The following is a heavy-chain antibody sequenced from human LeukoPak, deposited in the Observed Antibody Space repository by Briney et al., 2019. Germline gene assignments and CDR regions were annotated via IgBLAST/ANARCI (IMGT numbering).Heavy chain of an antibody. V-gene: IGHV1-8*03. CDR3: ARASKLRRGYSYGHNWFDP. CDR2: MNPNSGNT. D-gene: IGHD5-18*01. CDR1: GYTFTSYD. Sequence: GASVKVSCKASGYTFTSYDINWVRQATGQGLEWMGWMNPNSGNTGYAQKFQGRVTITRNTSISTAYMELSSLRSEDTAVYYCARASKLRRGYSYGHNWFDPWGQGTLVTVSS. J-gene: IGHJ5*02.